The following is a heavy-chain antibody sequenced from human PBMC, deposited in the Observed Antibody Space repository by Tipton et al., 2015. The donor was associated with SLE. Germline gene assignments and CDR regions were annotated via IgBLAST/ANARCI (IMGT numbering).Heavy chain of an antibody. CDR2: ISSSSSYT. CDR1: GFTFSDYY. Sequence: SLRLSCAASGFTFSDYYMSWIRQAPGKGLEWVSYISSSSSYTNYADSVKGRFTTSRDNAKNSLYLQMNSLRAEDTAVYYCARGYYDSSGYPWAGAFDIWGQGTMVTVSS. J-gene: IGHJ3*02. D-gene: IGHD3-22*01. CDR3: ARGYYDSSGYPWAGAFDI. V-gene: IGHV3-11*06.